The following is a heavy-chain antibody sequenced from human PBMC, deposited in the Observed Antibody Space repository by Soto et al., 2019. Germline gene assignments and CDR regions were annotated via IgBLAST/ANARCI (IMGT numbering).Heavy chain of an antibody. CDR3: ARELQFTISWTLAEYFQH. Sequence: QVQLVESGGGVVQPGRSLRLSCAASGFTFSSYAMHWVRQAPGKGLEWVAVISYDGSNKYYADSVKGRFTISRDNSKNTLYLQMNSLRAEDTAVYYCARELQFTISWTLAEYFQHWGQGTLVTVSS. CDR1: GFTFSSYA. D-gene: IGHD6-13*01. V-gene: IGHV3-30-3*01. J-gene: IGHJ1*01. CDR2: ISYDGSNK.